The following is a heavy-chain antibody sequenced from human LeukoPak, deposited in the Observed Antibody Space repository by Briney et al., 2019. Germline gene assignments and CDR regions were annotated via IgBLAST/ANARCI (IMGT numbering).Heavy chain of an antibody. CDR2: INPSGGST. V-gene: IGHV1-46*01. Sequence: ASVKVSCKASGYTFTSYYMHWVRQAPGQGLEWMGIINPSGGSTSYAQKFQGRVTMTRDTSTSTVYMELSSLRSDDTAVYYCARGSYDFWSGYYQVFDYWGQGTLVTVSS. D-gene: IGHD3-3*01. J-gene: IGHJ4*02. CDR3: ARGSYDFWSGYYQVFDY. CDR1: GYTFTSYY.